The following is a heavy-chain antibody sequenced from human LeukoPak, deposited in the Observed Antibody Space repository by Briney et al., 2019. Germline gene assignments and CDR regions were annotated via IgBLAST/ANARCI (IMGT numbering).Heavy chain of an antibody. CDR2: INPNSGGT. D-gene: IGHD3-16*02. J-gene: IGHJ4*02. CDR1: GYTFTGYY. CDR3: ARGGRLRLGELSFDY. V-gene: IGHV1-2*02. Sequence: ASVKVSCKASGYTFTGYYMHWVRQAPGQGLEWMGWINPNSGGTNYAQKFQGRVTMTRDTSISTAYMELSRLRSDDTAVYYCARGGRLRLGELSFDYWGQGTLVTVSS.